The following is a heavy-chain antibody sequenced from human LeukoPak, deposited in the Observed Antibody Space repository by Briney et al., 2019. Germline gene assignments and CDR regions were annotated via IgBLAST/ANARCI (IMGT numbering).Heavy chain of an antibody. V-gene: IGHV1-46*01. CDR3: ARDRTLGAPYYFDY. J-gene: IGHJ4*02. D-gene: IGHD4-17*01. CDR2: INPSGDST. CDR1: GYTFTSYY. Sequence: GASVKVSCKASGYTFTSYYIHWVRQAPGQGLEWMGIINPSGDSTSYAQKFQGRVTMTRDTSTSTVYMELSSLRSEDTAVYYCARDRTLGAPYYFDYWGQGTLVTVSP.